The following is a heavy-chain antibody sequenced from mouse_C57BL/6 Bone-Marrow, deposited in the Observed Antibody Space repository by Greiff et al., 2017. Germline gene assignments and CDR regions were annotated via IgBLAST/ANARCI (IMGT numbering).Heavy chain of an antibody. V-gene: IGHV1-52*01. CDR3: ARHLTVPYAMDY. Sequence: VQLQQPGAELVRPGSSVKLSCKASGYTFTSYWMHWVKQRPIQGLEWIGNIDPSDSETPYNQKFKDKATLTVDKSSSTAYMQLSSLTSEDSAVYYCARHLTVPYAMDYWGQGTSVTVSS. J-gene: IGHJ4*01. CDR2: IDPSDSET. D-gene: IGHD1-1*01. CDR1: GYTFTSYW.